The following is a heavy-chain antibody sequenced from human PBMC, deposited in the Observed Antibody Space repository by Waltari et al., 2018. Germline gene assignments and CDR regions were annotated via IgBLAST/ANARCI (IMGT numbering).Heavy chain of an antibody. CDR1: GCNFSSYG. CDR3: GKGRRSLAGAIDY. CDR2: ISYDGSIQ. J-gene: IGHJ4*02. Sequence: QVQLVESGGGVVEPGRPLTLSCAGLGCNFSSYGMHWGRQAPGKGLEWVSVISYDGSIQYYADSVKGRFTISRDNSKNTLYLQMNSLRGEDTAVYFCGKGRRSLAGAIDYWGQGTLVTVSS. V-gene: IGHV3-30*18. D-gene: IGHD6-6*01.